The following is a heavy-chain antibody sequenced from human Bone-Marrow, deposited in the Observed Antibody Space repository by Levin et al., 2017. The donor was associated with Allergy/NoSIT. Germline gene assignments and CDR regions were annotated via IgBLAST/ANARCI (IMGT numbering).Heavy chain of an antibody. CDR3: ARDRRYFDDPYYYYGMDV. D-gene: IGHD3-9*01. CDR2: ISYDGSNK. Sequence: PGGSMRLSCAASGFTFSSYAMHWVRQAPGKGLEWVAVISYDGSNKYYADSVKGRFTISRDNSKNTLYLQMNSLRAEDTAVYYCARDRRYFDDPYYYYGMDVWGQGTTVTVSS. J-gene: IGHJ6*02. CDR1: GFTFSSYA. V-gene: IGHV3-30*04.